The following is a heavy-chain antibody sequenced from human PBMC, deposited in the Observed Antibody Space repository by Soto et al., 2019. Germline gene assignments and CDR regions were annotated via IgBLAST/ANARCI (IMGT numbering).Heavy chain of an antibody. Sequence: GGSLRLSCAASGFTFSSYGMHWVRQAPGKGLEWVAVIWYDGSNKYYADSVKGRFTISRDNSKNTLYLQMNSLRAEDTAVYYCARDGRSTDNYDFWSGYSYYYYYGMDVWGQGTTVTVSS. J-gene: IGHJ6*02. CDR2: IWYDGSNK. D-gene: IGHD3-3*01. CDR3: ARDGRSTDNYDFWSGYSYYYYYGMDV. CDR1: GFTFSSYG. V-gene: IGHV3-33*01.